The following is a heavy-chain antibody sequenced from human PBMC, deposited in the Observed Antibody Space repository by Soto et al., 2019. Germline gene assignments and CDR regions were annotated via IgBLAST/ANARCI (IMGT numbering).Heavy chain of an antibody. V-gene: IGHV1-69*08. CDR2: IIPILGIA. Sequence: QVQLVQSGAEVQKPGSSVKVSCKASGGTFSSYTISWVRQAPGQGLEWMGRIIPILGIANYAQKFQGRVTITADKSTSTAYMELSSLRSEDTAVYYCAREGLEYSSSSDVTYYMDVWGKGTTVTVSS. J-gene: IGHJ6*03. CDR1: GGTFSSYT. CDR3: AREGLEYSSSSDVTYYMDV. D-gene: IGHD6-6*01.